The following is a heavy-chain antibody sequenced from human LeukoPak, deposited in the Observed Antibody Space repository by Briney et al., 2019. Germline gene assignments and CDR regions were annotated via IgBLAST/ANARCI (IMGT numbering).Heavy chain of an antibody. Sequence: GGSLRLSCAAYGFTFRSYDMHWVRQATGKGLEWVSGIGTAGEIYYPGPVKGRFTISRENAKNSLYLQMNSLRAGDTAVYYCARAAYSSTWYSRYFDLWGRGTLVTVSS. CDR1: GFTFRSYD. CDR2: IGTAGEI. J-gene: IGHJ2*01. CDR3: ARAAYSSTWYSRYFDL. V-gene: IGHV3-13*01. D-gene: IGHD6-13*01.